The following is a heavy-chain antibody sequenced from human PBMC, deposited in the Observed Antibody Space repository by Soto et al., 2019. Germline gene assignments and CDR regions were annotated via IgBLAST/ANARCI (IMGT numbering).Heavy chain of an antibody. CDR2: ISYDGSNE. CDR3: ARVAVTLSVNDGFDS. CDR1: GFPFNTYS. V-gene: IGHV3-30*14. J-gene: IGHJ3*02. D-gene: IGHD2-15*01. Sequence: QVHLVESGGGVVQPGTSLRLSCEASGFPFNTYSMHWVRQAPGKGLEWVAAISYDGSNEYYADSVKGRLTISRDNSKSTLYLHVNSMRPVETAVYYSARVAVTLSVNDGFDSWGQGTVVAVSS.